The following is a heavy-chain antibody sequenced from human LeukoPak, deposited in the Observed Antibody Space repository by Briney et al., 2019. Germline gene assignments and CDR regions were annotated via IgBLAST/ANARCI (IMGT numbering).Heavy chain of an antibody. Sequence: WGSLRLSCAASGFTFSSYSMNWVRQAPGKGLEWVSSISSSSSYIYYADSVKGRFTISRDNAKNSLYLQMNSLGAEDTAVYYCATQAGAFDIWGQGTMVTVSS. D-gene: IGHD6-13*01. CDR2: ISSSSSYI. V-gene: IGHV3-21*01. CDR3: ATQAGAFDI. J-gene: IGHJ3*02. CDR1: GFTFSSYS.